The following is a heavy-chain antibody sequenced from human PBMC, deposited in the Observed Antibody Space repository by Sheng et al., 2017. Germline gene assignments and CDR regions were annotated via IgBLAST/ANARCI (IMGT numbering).Heavy chain of an antibody. D-gene: IGHD3-22*01. V-gene: IGHV4-39*07. CDR2: VYSSGSA. Sequence: QPQLRESGPGLVKPSETLALTCSVSGVSLRSGTYYWGWIRQSPGKGLQWIGSVYSSGSAYYNPSLRSRAIMSLDTSTNQFSLNMTSVTAADTAVYYCASRGYYYSSSVLCDYWGHGTLVTVSS. J-gene: IGHJ4*01. CDR3: ASRGYYYSSSVLCDY. CDR1: GVSLRSGTYY.